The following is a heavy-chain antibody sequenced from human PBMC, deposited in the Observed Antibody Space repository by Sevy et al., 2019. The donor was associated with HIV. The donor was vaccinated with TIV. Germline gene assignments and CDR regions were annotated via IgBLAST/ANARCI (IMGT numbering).Heavy chain of an antibody. CDR2: ISAYSGDT. Sequence: ASVKVSCKVFGYTFTSHGIIWVRQAPGQGLEWMGWISAYSGDTKYAQNLQGRVTMTTDTSTSTAYMELRSLRSDDTAVYFCARAGAFYYDTSGFSNYWGQGPLVTVSS. J-gene: IGHJ4*02. D-gene: IGHD3-22*01. V-gene: IGHV1-18*04. CDR1: GYTFTSHG. CDR3: ARAGAFYYDTSGFSNY.